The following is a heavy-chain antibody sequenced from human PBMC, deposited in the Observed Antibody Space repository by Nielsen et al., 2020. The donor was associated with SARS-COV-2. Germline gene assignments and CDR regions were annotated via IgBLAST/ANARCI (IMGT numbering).Heavy chain of an antibody. CDR2: IIRLSGA. CDR1: GDTLSSHG. CDR3: ARASGSDFRRGYYFDN. Sequence: SVKVSCKASGDTLSSHGLFWVRQAPGQGLEWIGEIIRLSGANYAQKFQGRVTITADKSTNTVHMELSSLTSEDTAVYYCARASGSDFRRGYYFDNWGQGTLVTVSS. V-gene: IGHV1-69*06. D-gene: IGHD3-3*01. J-gene: IGHJ4*02.